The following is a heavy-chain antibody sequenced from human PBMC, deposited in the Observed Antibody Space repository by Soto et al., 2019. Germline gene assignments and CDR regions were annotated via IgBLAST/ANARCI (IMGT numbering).Heavy chain of an antibody. Sequence: QVQLVESGGGVVQPGGSLRLSCAASGFTFSNYAVHWVRQAPGKGLEWVAVISYDGSNKYHADSVRGRFTISRDNSKNTLFLQMNSLRADDTAVYYCAREEFVQAVLLYFGAFDYWGQGTLVTVSS. J-gene: IGHJ4*02. D-gene: IGHD3-10*01. V-gene: IGHV3-30*04. CDR1: GFTFSNYA. CDR3: AREEFVQAVLLYFGAFDY. CDR2: ISYDGSNK.